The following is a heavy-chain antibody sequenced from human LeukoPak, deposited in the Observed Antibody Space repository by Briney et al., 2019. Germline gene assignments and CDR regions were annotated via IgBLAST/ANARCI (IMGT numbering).Heavy chain of an antibody. CDR3: ARSYDSSGYPDAFDI. J-gene: IGHJ3*02. V-gene: IGHV3-20*01. D-gene: IGHD3-22*01. Sequence: GGSLRLSCAASGFTFDDYGMGWVRQAPGKGLEWVSGINWNGGSTGYADSVKGRFTISRDNAKNSLHLQMNSLRAEDTALYHCARSYDSSGYPDAFDIWGQGTMVTVSS. CDR1: GFTFDDYG. CDR2: INWNGGST.